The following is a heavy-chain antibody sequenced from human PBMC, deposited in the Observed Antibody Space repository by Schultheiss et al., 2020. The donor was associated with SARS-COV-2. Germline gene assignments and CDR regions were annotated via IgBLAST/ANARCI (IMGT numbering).Heavy chain of an antibody. D-gene: IGHD1-7*01. CDR3: ARKLPGYWYFDL. Sequence: SQTLSLTCTVSGDSINNYYWTWIRQPPGKGLEWIGHIYYSGRTNYNPSLKSRVTISVDTSKNQFSLKLSSVTAADTAVYYCARKLPGYWYFDLWGRGTLVTVSS. V-gene: IGHV4-59*12. CDR1: GDSINNYY. J-gene: IGHJ2*01. CDR2: IYYSGRT.